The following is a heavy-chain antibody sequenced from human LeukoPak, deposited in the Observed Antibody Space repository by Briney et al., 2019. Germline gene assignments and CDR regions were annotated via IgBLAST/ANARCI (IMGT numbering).Heavy chain of an antibody. CDR2: IIPIFGTA. CDR3: ASTGYCSGGSCYSNY. J-gene: IGHJ4*02. CDR1: GGTFSSYA. D-gene: IGHD2-15*01. V-gene: IGHV1-69*06. Sequence: GASVKVSCKASGGTFSSYAISWVRQAPGQGLEWMGGIIPIFGTANYAQKFQGRVTITADKSTSTAYMELSSLRSEDTAVYYCASTGYCSGGSCYSNYWGQGTLVTVSS.